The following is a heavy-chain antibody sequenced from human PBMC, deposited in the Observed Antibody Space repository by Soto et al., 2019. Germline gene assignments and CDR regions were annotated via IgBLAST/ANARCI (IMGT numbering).Heavy chain of an antibody. CDR3: AKGGYIAVAGIVY. V-gene: IGHV3-30*18. Sequence: PGGSLRLSCAASGFTFSSYGMHWVRQAPGKGLEWVAVISYDGSNKYYADSVKGRFTISRDNSKNTLYLQMNSLRAEDTAVYYCAKGGYIAVAGIVYWGQGTLVTVSS. CDR2: ISYDGSNK. J-gene: IGHJ4*02. CDR1: GFTFSSYG. D-gene: IGHD6-19*01.